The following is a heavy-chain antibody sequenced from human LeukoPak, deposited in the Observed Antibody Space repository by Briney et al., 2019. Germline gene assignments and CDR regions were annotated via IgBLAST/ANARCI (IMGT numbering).Heavy chain of an antibody. Sequence: PGGSLRLSCAASGFTFSGSAMHWVRQASGKGLEWVGRIRSKANSYATAYAASVKGRFTISRDDSKSTAYLQMNSLKTEDTAVYYCTRLPSSGYLFDYWGQGTLVTVSS. CDR2: IRSKANSYAT. CDR1: GFTFSGSA. V-gene: IGHV3-73*01. CDR3: TRLPSSGYLFDY. J-gene: IGHJ4*02. D-gene: IGHD3-22*01.